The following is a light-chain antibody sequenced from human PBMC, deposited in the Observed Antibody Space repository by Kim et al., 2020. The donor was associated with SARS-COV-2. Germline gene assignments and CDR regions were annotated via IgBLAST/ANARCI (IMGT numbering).Light chain of an antibody. CDR1: PLSCYS. CDR2: GNN. Sequence: GTTVRITCQDNPLSCYSASWDQQQPGPAPVVVIYGNNNRPSGIPDRFSGCSSGNTASLTITGAAAEDEADYYCNSRDSGGNHWVFGGGTQLTVL. J-gene: IGLJ3*02. V-gene: IGLV3-19*01. CDR3: NSRDSGGNHWV.